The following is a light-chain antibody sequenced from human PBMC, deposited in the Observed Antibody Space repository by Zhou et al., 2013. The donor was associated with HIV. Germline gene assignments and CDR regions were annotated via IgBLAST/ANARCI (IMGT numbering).Light chain of an antibody. J-gene: IGKJ5*01. CDR2: GAS. V-gene: IGKV3-20*01. Sequence: EIVLTQSPGTLSLSPGERATLSCRASQSISSTYLAWYQQKPGQAPRLLIYGASIRATGIPDRFSGSESGTDFTLTISRLEPEDFAVYYCQQFGSSITFGQGTRLEI. CDR3: QQFGSSIT. CDR1: QSISSTY.